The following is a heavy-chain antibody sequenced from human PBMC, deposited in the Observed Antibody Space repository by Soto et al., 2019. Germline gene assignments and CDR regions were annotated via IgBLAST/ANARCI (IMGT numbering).Heavy chain of an antibody. V-gene: IGHV5-51*01. CDR3: ARQTTVTTGDYYYYGMDV. Sequence: GESLKISCKGSGYSFTSYWIGWVRQMPGKGLEWMGIIYPGDSDTRYSPSFQGQVTISADKSISTAYLQWSSLKASDTAMYYCARQTTVTTGDYYYYGMDVWGQGTTVTVSS. D-gene: IGHD4-4*01. CDR1: GYSFTSYW. J-gene: IGHJ6*02. CDR2: IYPGDSDT.